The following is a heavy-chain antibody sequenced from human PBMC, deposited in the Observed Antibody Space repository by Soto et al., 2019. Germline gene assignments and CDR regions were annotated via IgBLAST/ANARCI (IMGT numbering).Heavy chain of an antibody. J-gene: IGHJ3*02. D-gene: IGHD6-19*01. CDR2: ISAYNGNT. CDR1: GYTFTSYG. V-gene: IGHV1-18*01. CDR3: ARGEKIAVAGNLSVLDI. Sequence: ASVKVSCKDSGYTFTSYGISWVRQAPGQGLEWMGWISAYNGNTNYAQKLQGRVTMTTDTSTSTAYMELRSLRSDDTDVYYCARGEKIAVAGNLSVLDIWGQGTMVTVSS.